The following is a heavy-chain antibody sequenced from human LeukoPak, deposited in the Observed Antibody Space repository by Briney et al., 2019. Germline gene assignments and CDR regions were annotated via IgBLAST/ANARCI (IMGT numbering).Heavy chain of an antibody. D-gene: IGHD2-21*02. V-gene: IGHV4-34*01. CDR2: INHSGST. Sequence: SETLSLPCAVYGFSFRRYYWSWLRQPPGKGLEWIGEINHSGSTNYNPSLKSRVTISVDTSKNQFSLRLSSMTAADTAVYYCARSGFYCGGDCYVDYWGQGTLVTVSS. CDR1: GFSFRRYY. J-gene: IGHJ4*02. CDR3: ARSGFYCGGDCYVDY.